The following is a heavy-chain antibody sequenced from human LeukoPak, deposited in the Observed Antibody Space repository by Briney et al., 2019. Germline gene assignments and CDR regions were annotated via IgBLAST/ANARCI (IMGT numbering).Heavy chain of an antibody. J-gene: IGHJ4*02. CDR1: GGSISSSSYY. D-gene: IGHD3-9*01. CDR3: ARDLRYFDSFDY. Sequence: SETLSLTCTVSGGSISSSSYYWGWIRQPPGKGLEWIGSIYHSGSTYYNPSLKSRVTISVDTSKNQFSLKLSSVTAADTAVYYCARDLRYFDSFDYWGQGTLVTVSS. V-gene: IGHV4-39*07. CDR2: IYHSGST.